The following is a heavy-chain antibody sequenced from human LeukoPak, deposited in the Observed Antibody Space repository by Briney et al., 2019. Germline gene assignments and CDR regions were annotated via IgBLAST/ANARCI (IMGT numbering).Heavy chain of an antibody. V-gene: IGHV3-23*01. CDR3: AKGVALASPYYFDS. CDR2: ISGSGIST. J-gene: IGHJ4*02. D-gene: IGHD6-19*01. Sequence: PVGSLRLSSAASGFTFTSYAMSFVRQAPGKGLGWVSPISGSGISTYYADSVKGRFTISRDNSKNTLYLQMNSLRAEDTAVYYCAKGVALASPYYFDSWGQGTLVTVSS. CDR1: GFTFTSYA.